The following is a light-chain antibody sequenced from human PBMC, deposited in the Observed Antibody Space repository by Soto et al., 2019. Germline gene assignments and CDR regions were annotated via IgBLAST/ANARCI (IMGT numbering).Light chain of an antibody. V-gene: IGKV3-20*01. J-gene: IGKJ1*01. CDR1: QSVRSGY. Sequence: IVLTQSPGTLSLSPGERASLPCRASQSVRSGYLAWFQQKPGQAPRLLIFDASTRATGIPDRFSGSGSGTDFTLTISRLEPGDFAVYYCQQYARSPPTFGQGTKVDIK. CDR3: QQYARSPPT. CDR2: DAS.